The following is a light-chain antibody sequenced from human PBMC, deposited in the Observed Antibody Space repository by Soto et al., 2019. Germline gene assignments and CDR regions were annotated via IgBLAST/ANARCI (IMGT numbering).Light chain of an antibody. V-gene: IGLV2-14*01. J-gene: IGLJ1*01. CDR3: SSYTSSSTPYV. CDR2: EVT. Sequence: QSALTQPASVTGSPGQSITISCTGTTSDVGAYDRVSWFQQYPGTAPKLIIYEVTNRPSGVSDRFSGSKSGNTASLTISGLQAEDEADYYCSSYTSSSTPYVFGTGTKLTVL. CDR1: TSDVGAYDR.